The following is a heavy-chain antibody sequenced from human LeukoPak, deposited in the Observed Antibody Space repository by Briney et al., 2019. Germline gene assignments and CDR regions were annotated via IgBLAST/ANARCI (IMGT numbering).Heavy chain of an antibody. V-gene: IGHV4-61*02. D-gene: IGHD3-3*01. Sequence: SQTLSLTCTVSGGSINSVSYYWSWIRQPAGKGLEWIGRIYTSGSTNYNPSLKSRVTISVDTSKNQFSLKLTSVTAADTAVYYCAREDLEWLLYYFDYWGQGTLVTVSS. CDR1: GGSINSVSYY. J-gene: IGHJ4*02. CDR3: AREDLEWLLYYFDY. CDR2: IYTSGST.